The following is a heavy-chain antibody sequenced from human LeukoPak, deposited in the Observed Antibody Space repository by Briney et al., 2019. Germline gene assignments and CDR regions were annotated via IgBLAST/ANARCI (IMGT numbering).Heavy chain of an antibody. Sequence: GASVKVSCKASGYTFTSYGISWARQAPGQGLEWMGWISAYNGNTNYAQKLQGRVTMTTDTSTSTAYMELRSLRSDDTAVYYCARGYMPAAYDYVWGSYRYNPFDYWGQGTLVTVSS. CDR2: ISAYNGNT. CDR3: ARGYMPAAYDYVWGSYRYNPFDY. CDR1: GYTFTSYG. J-gene: IGHJ4*02. D-gene: IGHD3-16*02. V-gene: IGHV1-18*01.